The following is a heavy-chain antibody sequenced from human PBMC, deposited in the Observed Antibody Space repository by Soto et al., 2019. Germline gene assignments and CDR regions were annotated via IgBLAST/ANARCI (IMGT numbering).Heavy chain of an antibody. J-gene: IGHJ4*02. V-gene: IGHV3-30*03. CDR2: ISSDGSNK. D-gene: IGHD3-22*01. CDR1: GFTFSSYG. Sequence: QVQLVESGGGVVQPGRSLRLSCAASGFTFSSYGMHWVRQAPGKWLEWVAVISSDGSNKYYADSVKGRFTISRDNSKNTLDLQMNSLRAEDTAVYSCVGGYDFGDYWGQGTLVTVSS. CDR3: VGGYDFGDY.